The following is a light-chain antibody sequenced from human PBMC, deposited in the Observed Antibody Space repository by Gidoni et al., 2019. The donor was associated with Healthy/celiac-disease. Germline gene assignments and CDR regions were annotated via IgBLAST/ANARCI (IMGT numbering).Light chain of an antibody. CDR2: AAS. J-gene: IGKJ3*01. Sequence: DIQLTQSPSFLSASVGDRVTITCRASQGISSYLAWYQQKPGKAPKLLIYAASTLQSGVPSRFSGSGSGTEFTLTISSLQPEDFATYYCQQFNSYPRFTFXPXTKVXIK. V-gene: IGKV1-9*01. CDR1: QGISSY. CDR3: QQFNSYPRFT.